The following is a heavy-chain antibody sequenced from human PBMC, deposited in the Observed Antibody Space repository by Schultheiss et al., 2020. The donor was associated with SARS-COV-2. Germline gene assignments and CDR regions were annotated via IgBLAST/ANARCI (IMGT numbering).Heavy chain of an antibody. CDR3: ARDDRSYHGSGSFDY. CDR2: IYYSGST. Sequence: SETLSLTCAVSGYSISSGGYYWSWIRQHPGKGLEWIGYIYYSGSTYYNPSLKSRVTISVDTSKNQFSLKLSSVTAADTAVYYCARDDRSYHGSGSFDYWGQGTLVTVSS. CDR1: GYSISSGGYY. V-gene: IGHV4-31*11. J-gene: IGHJ4*02. D-gene: IGHD3-10*01.